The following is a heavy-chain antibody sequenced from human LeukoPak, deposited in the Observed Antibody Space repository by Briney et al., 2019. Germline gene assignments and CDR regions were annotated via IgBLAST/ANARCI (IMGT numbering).Heavy chain of an antibody. CDR3: ARDQGYMVRGVINDY. V-gene: IGHV1-18*01. D-gene: IGHD3-10*01. Sequence: ASVKVSCKSSGYTFTSYGISWGRQAPGQGLEWMGWIRVYNGDTNYAQKLQGRVTMTTDTSTSTAYMELRSLRSDDTAVYYCARDQGYMVRGVINDYWGQGTLVPVSS. CDR1: GYTFTSYG. CDR2: IRVYNGDT. J-gene: IGHJ4*02.